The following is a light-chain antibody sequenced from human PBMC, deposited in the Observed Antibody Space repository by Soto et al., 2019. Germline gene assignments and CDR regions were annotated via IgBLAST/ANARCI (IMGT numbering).Light chain of an antibody. V-gene: IGKV3-20*01. CDR1: QSISVRH. Sequence: EIVLTQSPGTLSLSPGERATLSCRASQSISVRHLAWYQQKPGQIPRLLIFDTASRAIGIPDRFSGSGSGTDFPLTISRLEPEDVAVYYCLQYGSAPRAFDQGTKVQIK. J-gene: IGKJ1*01. CDR2: DTA. CDR3: LQYGSAPRA.